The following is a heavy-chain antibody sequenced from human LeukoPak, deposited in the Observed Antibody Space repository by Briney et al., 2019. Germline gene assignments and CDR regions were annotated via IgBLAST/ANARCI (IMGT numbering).Heavy chain of an antibody. CDR3: AIHTGSSSWRTFDS. J-gene: IGHJ4*02. V-gene: IGHV3-7*01. CDR1: GFTFSGYW. Sequence: GRSLRLSCAPSGFTFSGYWMSWVRQAPGKGLEWVANIKQEGSEKYYVDSVNGRFTISGDNAKNSLYLQMNSLRAEDTALYYCAIHTGSSSWRTFDSWGQGTLVTVSS. D-gene: IGHD6-13*01. CDR2: IKQEGSEK.